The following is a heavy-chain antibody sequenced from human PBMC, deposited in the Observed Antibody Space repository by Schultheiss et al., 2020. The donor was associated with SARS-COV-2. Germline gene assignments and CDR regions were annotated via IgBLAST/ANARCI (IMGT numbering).Heavy chain of an antibody. D-gene: IGHD6-13*01. J-gene: IGHJ4*02. V-gene: IGHV1-18*04. CDR2: ISAYNGNR. Sequence: ASVKVSCKASGYTFTSYGISWVRQAPGQGLEWMGWISAYNGNRNYAQKLQGRVTMTRDTSTSTVYMELSSLRSEDTAVYYCARDYWQQLVDYWGQGTLVTVSS. CDR3: ARDYWQQLVDY. CDR1: GYTFTSYG.